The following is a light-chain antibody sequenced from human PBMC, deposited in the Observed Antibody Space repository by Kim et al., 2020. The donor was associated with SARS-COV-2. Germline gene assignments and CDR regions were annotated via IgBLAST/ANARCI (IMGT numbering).Light chain of an antibody. J-gene: IGKJ5*01. V-gene: IGKV3-15*01. CDR1: QSVSTN. CDR2: AAS. Sequence: EIVMTQSPATLSVSPGERATLSCRTSQSVSTNLAWYQQKPGQAPRLLIYAASTRASGIPARFSGSGSGTEFTLTISSLQSEDFALYYCQHYNNWPLLTFGQGTRLEIK. CDR3: QHYNNWPLLT.